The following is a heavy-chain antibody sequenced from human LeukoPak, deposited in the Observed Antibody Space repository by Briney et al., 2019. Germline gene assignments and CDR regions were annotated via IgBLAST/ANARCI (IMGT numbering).Heavy chain of an antibody. CDR1: GFTFSSYA. V-gene: IGHV3-30-3*01. D-gene: IGHD6-19*01. Sequence: GGSLRLSCAASGFTFSSYAIHWVRQAPGKGLEWVAVISYDGSNKYYADSVKGRFTISRDNSKNTLYLQMNSLRAEDTAVYYCARDPPSLWLVHYYYYGMDVWGQGTTVTVSS. CDR2: ISYDGSNK. J-gene: IGHJ6*02. CDR3: ARDPPSLWLVHYYYYGMDV.